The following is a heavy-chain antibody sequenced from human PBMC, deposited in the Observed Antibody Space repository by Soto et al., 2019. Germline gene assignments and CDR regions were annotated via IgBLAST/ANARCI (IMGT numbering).Heavy chain of an antibody. V-gene: IGHV1-18*01. CDR2: ISAYNGNT. D-gene: IGHD6-6*01. CDR1: GYTFTSYG. J-gene: IGHJ6*02. CDR3: ARSAGRARPYYYYGMDV. Sequence: QVQLVQSGAEVKKPGASVKVSCKASGYTFTSYGISWVRQAPGQGPEWMGWISAYNGNTNYAQKLQGRVTMTTDTSTSTAYMELRSLRSDDTAVYYCARSAGRARPYYYYGMDVWGQGTTVTVSS.